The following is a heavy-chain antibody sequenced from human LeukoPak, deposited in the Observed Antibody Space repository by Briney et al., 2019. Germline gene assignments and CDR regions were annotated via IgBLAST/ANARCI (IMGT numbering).Heavy chain of an antibody. V-gene: IGHV1-46*01. Sequence: ASVNVSCTASGYTFSSYDINWVRQAPGQGLEWMGMIYPRDGSTSYAQNFQGRVTVTRDTSTTTVHMELRGLRSEDTAVYYCARGQEGFDHWGQGTVVTVSS. J-gene: IGHJ4*02. CDR2: IYPRDGST. CDR3: ARGQEGFDH. CDR1: GYTFSSYD.